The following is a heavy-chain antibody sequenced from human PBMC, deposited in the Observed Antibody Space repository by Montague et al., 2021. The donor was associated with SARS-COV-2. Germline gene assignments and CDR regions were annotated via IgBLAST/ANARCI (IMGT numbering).Heavy chain of an antibody. CDR2: IYHSGNT. CDR3: ARGAPGY. V-gene: IGHV4-34*01. CDR1: GESFSGYC. Sequence: SETLSLTCAVSGESFSGYCWTWIRQSPGKGLEWIGGIYHSGNTKYNPSLKSRVAISVDTSKNQFSLDLTSVTAADTAVYYCARGAPGYWGQGTLVTASS. J-gene: IGHJ4*02.